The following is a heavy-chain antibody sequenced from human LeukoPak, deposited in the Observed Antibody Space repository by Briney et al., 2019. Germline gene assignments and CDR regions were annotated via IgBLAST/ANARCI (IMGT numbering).Heavy chain of an antibody. D-gene: IGHD2-15*01. V-gene: IGHV4-34*01. Sequence: SETLSLTCAVYGGSFSGYYWSWIRQPPGKGLEWTGEINHSGSTNYNPSLKSRVTISVDTSKNQFSLKLSSVTAADTAVYYCARVIVVVVAAKGGIRYYGMDVWGQGTTVTVSS. CDR2: INHSGST. CDR1: GGSFSGYY. CDR3: ARVIVVVVAAKGGIRYYGMDV. J-gene: IGHJ6*02.